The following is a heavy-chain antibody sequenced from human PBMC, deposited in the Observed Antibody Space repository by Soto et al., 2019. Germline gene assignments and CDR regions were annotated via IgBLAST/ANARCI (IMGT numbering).Heavy chain of an antibody. D-gene: IGHD3-3*01. CDR3: AKGAIFGVVTFSNWFDP. CDR2: ISGSGGST. J-gene: IGHJ5*02. V-gene: IGHV3-23*01. Sequence: EVQLLESGGGLVQPGGSLRLSCAASGFTFSSYAMSWVRQAPGKGLEWVSAISGSGGSTYYADSVKGRFTISRDNSKNTLYLQMNSLRAEDTAVYYCAKGAIFGVVTFSNWFDPWGQGTLVTVSS. CDR1: GFTFSSYA.